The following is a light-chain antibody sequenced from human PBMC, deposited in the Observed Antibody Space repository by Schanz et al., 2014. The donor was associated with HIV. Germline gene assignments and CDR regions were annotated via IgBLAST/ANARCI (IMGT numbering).Light chain of an antibody. CDR1: SRDVDSNNY. V-gene: IGLV2-14*01. Sequence: QSVLTQPASVSGSPGQSITISCTGNSRDVDSNNYVSWYQQCPGKAPKLMIYDVSNRPSGVSNRFSGSKSGNTASLTISGLQAEDEADYYCSSYTSSSWVFGGGTKLTVL. J-gene: IGLJ3*02. CDR2: DVS. CDR3: SSYTSSSWV.